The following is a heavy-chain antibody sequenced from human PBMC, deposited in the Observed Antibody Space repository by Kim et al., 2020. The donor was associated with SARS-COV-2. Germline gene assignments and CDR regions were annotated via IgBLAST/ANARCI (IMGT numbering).Heavy chain of an antibody. CDR1: GYTFTSYA. CDR3: AREVQGTTVVTPEGDWFDP. J-gene: IGHJ5*02. CDR2: INAGNGNT. D-gene: IGHD4-17*01. Sequence: ASVKVSCKASGYTFTSYAMHWVRQAPGQRLEWMGWINAGNGNTKYSQKFQGRVTITRDTSASTAYMELSSLRSEDTAVYYCAREVQGTTVVTPEGDWFDPWGQGTLVTVSS. V-gene: IGHV1-3*01.